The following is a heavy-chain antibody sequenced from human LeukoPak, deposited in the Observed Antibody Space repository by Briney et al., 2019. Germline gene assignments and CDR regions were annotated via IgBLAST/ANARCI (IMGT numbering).Heavy chain of an antibody. CDR3: AKAGRITMVRGVADFDY. D-gene: IGHD3-10*01. CDR1: GFTFDDYA. V-gene: IGHV3-43*02. Sequence: GGSLRLSCAASGFTFDDYAMHWVRQAPGKGLEWVSLISGDGGSTYYADSVKGRFTISRDNSKNTLYLQMNSLRAEDTAVYYCAKAGRITMVRGVADFDYWGQGTLVTVSS. J-gene: IGHJ4*02. CDR2: ISGDGGST.